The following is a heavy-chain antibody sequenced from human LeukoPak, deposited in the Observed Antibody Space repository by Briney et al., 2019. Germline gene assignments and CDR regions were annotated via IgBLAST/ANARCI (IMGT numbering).Heavy chain of an antibody. V-gene: IGHV4-39*01. CDR2: IYYSGGT. J-gene: IGHJ4*02. CDR3: ARRYSYSSLPDY. Sequence: RRAPAKGLEGSGSIYYSGGTYYNPTLKSRVTMSVDTSKTQFSLEVSSVTAADTAVYYCARRYSYSSLPDYWGQGTLVTVSS. D-gene: IGHD6-19*01.